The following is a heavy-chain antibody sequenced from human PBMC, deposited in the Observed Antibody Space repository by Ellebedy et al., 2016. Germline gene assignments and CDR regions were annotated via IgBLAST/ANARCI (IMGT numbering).Heavy chain of an antibody. CDR1: GFTFSSCP. V-gene: IGHV3-48*02. J-gene: IGHJ4*02. CDR2: ISSSGTTI. D-gene: IGHD3-10*01. Sequence: GESLKISCAASGFTFSSCPMNWVRQAPGKGLEWVSYISSSGTTIYYADSVKGRFTISRDNAKNSLYLQMNSLRDEDTAVYYCARDGGSGSYWEGFDYWGQGTLVTVSS. CDR3: ARDGGSGSYWEGFDY.